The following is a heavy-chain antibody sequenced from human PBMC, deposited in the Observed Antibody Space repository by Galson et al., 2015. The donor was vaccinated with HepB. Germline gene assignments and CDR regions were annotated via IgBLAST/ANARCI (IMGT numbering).Heavy chain of an antibody. CDR2: INPSGGST. CDR3: AREGKPRERWLQSHRWFDP. V-gene: IGHV1-46*01. CDR1: GYTFTSYY. D-gene: IGHD5-24*01. J-gene: IGHJ5*02. Sequence: SVKVSCKASGYTFTSYYMHWVRQAPGQGLEWMGIINPSGGSTSYAQKFQGRVTMTRDTSTSTVYMELSSLRSEDTAVYYCAREGKPRERWLQSHRWFDPCGHGTLVTASS.